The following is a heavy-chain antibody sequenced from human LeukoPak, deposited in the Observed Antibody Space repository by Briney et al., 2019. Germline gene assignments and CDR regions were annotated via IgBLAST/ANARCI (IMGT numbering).Heavy chain of an antibody. CDR1: GYTFTGYY. Sequence: EASVKVSCKASGYTFTGYYMHWVRQAPGQGLEWMGWINPNSGGTNYSQRFQGRVTMTRDTSISTGYMELSRLRSDDTAVYYCARAPAHVVAATRSWFDPWGQGTLVTVSS. V-gene: IGHV1-2*02. D-gene: IGHD2-15*01. J-gene: IGHJ5*02. CDR2: INPNSGGT. CDR3: ARAPAHVVAATRSWFDP.